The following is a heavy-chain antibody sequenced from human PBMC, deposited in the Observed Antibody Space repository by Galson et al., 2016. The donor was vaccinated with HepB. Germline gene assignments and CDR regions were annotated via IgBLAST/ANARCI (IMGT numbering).Heavy chain of an antibody. J-gene: IGHJ4*02. D-gene: IGHD3-16*02. CDR3: AREGGDIMFDY. Sequence: SLRLSCAASGFTFSDYGMAWVRQAPGRGLEWVATMAGVGGNTHYPDSVKGRFTISRDNSKNTLSLQMNSLRAEDTAVYYCAREGGDIMFDYWGQGALVTVSS. CDR2: MAGVGGNT. V-gene: IGHV3-23*01. CDR1: GFTFSDYG.